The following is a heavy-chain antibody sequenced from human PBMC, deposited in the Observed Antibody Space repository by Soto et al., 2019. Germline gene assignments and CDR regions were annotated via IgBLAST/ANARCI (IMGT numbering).Heavy chain of an antibody. D-gene: IGHD3-22*01. J-gene: IGHJ4*02. CDR1: GGTFSSYA. CDR3: ASERYYYDSSGYYPS. V-gene: IGHV1-69*13. CDR2: IIPIFGTA. Sequence: ASVKVSCKASGGTFSSYAISWVRQAPGQGLEWMGGIIPIFGTANYAQKFQGRVTITADESTSTAYMELSSLRSEDTAVYYCASERYYYDSSGYYPSWGQGTLVTVSS.